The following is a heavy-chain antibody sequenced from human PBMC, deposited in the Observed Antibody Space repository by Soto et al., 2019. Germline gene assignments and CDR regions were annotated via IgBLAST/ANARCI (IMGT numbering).Heavy chain of an antibody. V-gene: IGHV4-61*01. J-gene: IGHJ6*02. CDR1: GGSVSSGSYY. D-gene: IGHD3-10*01. Sequence: SETLSLTCTVSGGSVSSGSYYWSWIRQPPGKGLEWIGYIYYSGSTNYNPSLKSRVTISVDTSKNQFSLKLSSVTAADTAVYYCARELWLGEPDYYGMDVWGQGPTVTVYS. CDR3: ARELWLGEPDYYGMDV. CDR2: IYYSGST.